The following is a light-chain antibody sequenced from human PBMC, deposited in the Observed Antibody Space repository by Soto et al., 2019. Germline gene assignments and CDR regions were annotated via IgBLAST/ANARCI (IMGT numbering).Light chain of an antibody. CDR2: AAS. J-gene: IGKJ5*01. Sequence: DIQMTQSPXXXXASVGDRVTITCRASQSISSYLNWYQQKPGKAPKLLIYAASSLQSGVPSRFSGSGSGTDFTLTISSLQPEDFATYYCQQSYSTPITFGQGTRLEIK. CDR3: QQSYSTPIT. CDR1: QSISSY. V-gene: IGKV1-39*01.